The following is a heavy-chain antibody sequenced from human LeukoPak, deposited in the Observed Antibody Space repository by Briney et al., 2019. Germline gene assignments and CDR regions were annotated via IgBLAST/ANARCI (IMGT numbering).Heavy chain of an antibody. CDR2: INSDGSSI. CDR3: ARERYGNYN. D-gene: IGHD4-11*01. Sequence: PGGSLRLSCAASGFTFGSSWMHWVRRAPGKGLDWVSRINSDGSSIAYADSVKGRFTISRDNAKNSLFLQMNSLRAEDTAVYYCARERYGNYNWGQGTLVTVSS. V-gene: IGHV3-74*01. CDR1: GFTFGSSW. J-gene: IGHJ4*02.